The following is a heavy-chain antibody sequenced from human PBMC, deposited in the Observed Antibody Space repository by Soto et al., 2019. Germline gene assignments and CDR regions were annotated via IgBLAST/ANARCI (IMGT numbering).Heavy chain of an antibody. CDR3: AKDYSTVTTDPLSVVLFDY. Sequence: GGSLRLSCAASGFTFSSYVMSWVRQAPGKGLEWVSIITSDGRTYYADSVKGRFTISRDNSKNTVYLQMDSLRAEDTAVYYCAKDYSTVTTDPLSVVLFDYWGQGALVTVSS. J-gene: IGHJ4*02. V-gene: IGHV3-23*01. CDR1: GFTFSSYV. CDR2: ITSDGRT. D-gene: IGHD4-17*01.